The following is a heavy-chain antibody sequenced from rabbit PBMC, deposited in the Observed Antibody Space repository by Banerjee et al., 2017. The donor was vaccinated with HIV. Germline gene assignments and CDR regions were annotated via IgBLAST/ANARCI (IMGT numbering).Heavy chain of an antibody. J-gene: IGHJ4*01. V-gene: IGHV1S47*01. CDR3: ARDAGAFNL. Sequence: QQQLEESGGGLVKPGGTLTLTCKASGFDLSSYWICWVRQAPGKGLELIACIYNGDGSTYYASWVNGRFTISRSTSLNTVTLQMTSLTAADTATYFCARDAGAFNLWGPGTLVTDS. D-gene: IGHD4-2*01. CDR2: IYNGDGST. CDR1: GFDLSSYW.